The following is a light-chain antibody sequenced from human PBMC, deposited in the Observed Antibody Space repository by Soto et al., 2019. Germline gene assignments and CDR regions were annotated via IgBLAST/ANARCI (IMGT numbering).Light chain of an antibody. J-gene: IGKJ5*01. V-gene: IGKV3-20*01. CDR3: QHYDSLPIT. Sequence: EIVLTQSPCPLSLSPGERATLSCRGSQSVSSSYLAWYQQKPGQPPRVIIYGASSRATGIPDRFSGSGSGTDFTLTISRLEPEDFAVFYCQHYDSLPITFGQGTRLEIK. CDR1: QSVSSSY. CDR2: GAS.